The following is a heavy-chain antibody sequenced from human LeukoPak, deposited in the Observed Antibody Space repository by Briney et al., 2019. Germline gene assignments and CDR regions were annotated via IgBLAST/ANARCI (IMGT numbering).Heavy chain of an antibody. CDR2: ISTSSSYI. CDR1: GFTFSSYT. D-gene: IGHD6-13*01. V-gene: IGHV3-21*01. Sequence: GGSLRLSCAASGFTFSSYTMNWVRQAPGKALEWVSFISTSSSYIYSADSVKGRFTISRDNAKNSLYLQMNSLRAEDTAVYYCARVQRSFDSSRMAAATNFAWGQGTLVSVSS. J-gene: IGHJ5*02. CDR3: ARVQRSFDSSRMAAATNFA.